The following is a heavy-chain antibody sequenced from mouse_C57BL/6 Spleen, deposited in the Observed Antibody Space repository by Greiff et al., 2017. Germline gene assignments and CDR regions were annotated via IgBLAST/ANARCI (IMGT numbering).Heavy chain of an antibody. V-gene: IGHV6-3*01. CDR2: IRLKSDNYAT. Sequence: VQLQQSGGGLVQPGGSMKLSCVASGFTFSNYWMNWVRQSPEKGLEWVAQIRLKSDNYATHYAESVKGRFTISRDDSKSSVYLQMNNLRAEDTGIYYCTLDSSGYWFAYWGQGTLVTVSA. J-gene: IGHJ3*01. D-gene: IGHD3-2*02. CDR1: GFTFSNYW. CDR3: TLDSSGYWFAY.